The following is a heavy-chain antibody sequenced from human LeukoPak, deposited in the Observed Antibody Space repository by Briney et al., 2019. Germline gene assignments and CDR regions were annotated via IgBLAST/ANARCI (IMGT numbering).Heavy chain of an antibody. J-gene: IGHJ4*02. D-gene: IGHD2-21*02. Sequence: GGSLRLSCAASGFTFSSYSMNWVRQAPGKGLEWVSFIRSDGSNKYYADSVKGRFTISRDNSKNTLYLQMNSLRVEDTAVYYCAKDRTELGDFVDYWGQGTLVSVSS. CDR2: IRSDGSNK. CDR3: AKDRTELGDFVDY. CDR1: GFTFSSYS. V-gene: IGHV3-30*02.